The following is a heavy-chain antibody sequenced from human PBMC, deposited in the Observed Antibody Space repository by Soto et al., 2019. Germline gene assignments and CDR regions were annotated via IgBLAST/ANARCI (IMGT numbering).Heavy chain of an antibody. CDR1: RGSISSGTNY. CDR2: IYYSGST. CDR3: VRHEAGWYFDS. Sequence: LSLTCTVSRGSISSGTNYWAWIRQPPGKGLEWIANIYYSGSTFYNPSLKSRVTISLDTSKNQFSLKLRSVTAADTAVYYCVRHEAGWYFDSWGQGTLVTVSS. D-gene: IGHD6-25*01. J-gene: IGHJ4*02. V-gene: IGHV4-39*01.